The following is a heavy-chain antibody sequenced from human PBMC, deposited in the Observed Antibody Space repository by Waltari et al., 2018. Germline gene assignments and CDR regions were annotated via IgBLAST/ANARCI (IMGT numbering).Heavy chain of an antibody. Sequence: QVQLQESGPGLVKPSETLSLTCTVSGGSISRYYWSWIRQPPGKGLEWIGYIYYSGSTNYNPSLKSRVTISVDTSKNQFSLKLSSVTAADTAVYYCARGYDSSGYYGYFDYWGQGTLVTVSS. CDR1: GGSISRYY. CDR3: ARGYDSSGYYGYFDY. V-gene: IGHV4-59*01. J-gene: IGHJ4*02. CDR2: IYYSGST. D-gene: IGHD3-22*01.